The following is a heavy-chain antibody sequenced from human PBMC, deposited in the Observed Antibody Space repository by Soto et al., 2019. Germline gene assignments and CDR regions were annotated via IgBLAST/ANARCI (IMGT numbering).Heavy chain of an antibody. Sequence: PSETLSLTCTVSGGSISSSSYYWGWIRQPPGKGLEWIGSIYYSGSTYYNPSLKSRVTISVDTSKNQFSLKLSSVTAADTAVYYFARHEGRWLQFKLSWFDPWGQGTLVTVSS. CDR2: IYYSGST. CDR3: ARHEGRWLQFKLSWFDP. D-gene: IGHD5-12*01. J-gene: IGHJ5*02. CDR1: GGSISSSSYY. V-gene: IGHV4-39*01.